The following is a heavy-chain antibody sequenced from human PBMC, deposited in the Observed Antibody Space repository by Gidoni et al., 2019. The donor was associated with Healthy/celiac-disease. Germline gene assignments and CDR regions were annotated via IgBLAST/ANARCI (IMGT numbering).Heavy chain of an antibody. CDR2: ISYDGSNK. J-gene: IGHJ4*02. CDR1: EPTHGRAA. D-gene: IGHD5-18*01. CDR3: AREPFAANTAMVTGHPGFDY. Sequence: VQLVGSGGGVVQPGGSRSLCCAGPEPTHGRAAMRWVPQAPGKGPAWVVVISYDGSNKCYAYAVKGRFTISRDNSMTTLVLQMNSLRAEDTALYYCAREPFAANTAMVTGHPGFDYWGQGPLVTVSS. V-gene: IGHV3-30*14.